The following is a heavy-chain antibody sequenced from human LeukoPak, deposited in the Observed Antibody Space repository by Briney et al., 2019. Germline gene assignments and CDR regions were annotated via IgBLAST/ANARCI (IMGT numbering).Heavy chain of an antibody. CDR3: ARANFLYCSSTTCLFDY. J-gene: IGHJ4*02. CDR2: INPNDGDT. CDR1: GYTFTDCY. Sequence: ASVNVSCKASGYTFTDCYMHWVRQAPGQGFERMGWINPNDGDTNYAQKFQGRVTMTRDTSISTAHMEVSRLRSDDTAVYYCARANFLYCSSTTCLFDYWGQGTLVTVSS. D-gene: IGHD2-2*01. V-gene: IGHV1-2*02.